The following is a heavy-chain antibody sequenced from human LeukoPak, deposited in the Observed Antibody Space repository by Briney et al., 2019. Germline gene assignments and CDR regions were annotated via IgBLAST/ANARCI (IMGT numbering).Heavy chain of an antibody. CDR2: ISAYNGNT. CDR3: AREVSLAVAGTENYYYYGMDV. CDR1: GYTFTSYG. Sequence: GASVKVSCKASGYTFTSYGISWVRQAPGQGLEWMGWISAYNGNTNYAQKLQGRVTMTRDTSTSTVYMELSSLRSEDTAVYYCAREVSLAVAGTENYYYYGMDVWGQGTTVTVSS. D-gene: IGHD6-19*01. J-gene: IGHJ6*02. V-gene: IGHV1-18*01.